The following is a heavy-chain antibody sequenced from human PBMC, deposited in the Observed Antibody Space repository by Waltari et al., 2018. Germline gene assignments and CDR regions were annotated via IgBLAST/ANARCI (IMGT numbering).Heavy chain of an antibody. D-gene: IGHD3-10*01. V-gene: IGHV4-34*01. CDR2: INHSGST. Sequence: QVQLQQWGAGLLKPSETLSLTCAVYGGSFSGYYWSWIRQPPGKGLEWIGKINHSGSTNYNPSLKSRVTISVDTSKNQFSLKLSSVTAADTAVYYCARRRRGSLGYWGQGTLVTVSS. CDR3: ARRRRGSLGY. CDR1: GGSFSGYY. J-gene: IGHJ4*02.